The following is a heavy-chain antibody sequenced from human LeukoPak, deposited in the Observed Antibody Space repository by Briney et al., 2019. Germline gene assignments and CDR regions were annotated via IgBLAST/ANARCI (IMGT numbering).Heavy chain of an antibody. CDR3: AKGSPDDFWSGYGSGADYFDY. V-gene: IGHV3-23*01. CDR1: GFTFSSYA. J-gene: IGHJ4*02. CDR2: ISGSGGCT. D-gene: IGHD3-3*01. Sequence: GGSLRLSCAASGFTFSSYAMSWVRQAPGKGLEWVSAISGSGGCTYYADSVKGRFTISRDNSKNTLYLQMDSLRAEDTAVYYCAKGSPDDFWSGYGSGADYFDYWGQGTLVTVSS.